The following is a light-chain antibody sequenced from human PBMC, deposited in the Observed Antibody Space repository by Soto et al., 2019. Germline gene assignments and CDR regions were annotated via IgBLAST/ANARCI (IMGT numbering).Light chain of an antibody. CDR1: NIGTKS. J-gene: IGLJ2*01. CDR2: EDS. Sequence: SYELTQPPSVSVAPGQTARLTCGGSNIGTKSVHWYQQRPGQAPVLVVSEDSDRPPGIPERFSGSNSGNTATLTISRVEAGDEADYYCHVWDSSSDHVVFGEGTKLTVL. CDR3: HVWDSSSDHVV. V-gene: IGLV3-21*02.